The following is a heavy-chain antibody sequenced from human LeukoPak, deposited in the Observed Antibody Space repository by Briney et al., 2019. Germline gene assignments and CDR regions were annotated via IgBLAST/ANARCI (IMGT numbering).Heavy chain of an antibody. D-gene: IGHD6-13*01. CDR1: GFTFSSYG. J-gene: IGHJ4*02. V-gene: IGHV3-30*03. Sequence: PGGSLRLPCAASGFTFSSYGMHWVRQAPGKGLEWVAVISYDGSNKYYADSVKGRFTISRDNSKNTLYLQMNSLRAEDTALYYCARDLDGSSWSSDYWGQGTLVTVSS. CDR3: ARDLDGSSWSSDY. CDR2: ISYDGSNK.